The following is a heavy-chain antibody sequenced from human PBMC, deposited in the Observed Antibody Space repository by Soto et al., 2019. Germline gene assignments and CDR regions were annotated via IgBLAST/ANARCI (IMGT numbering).Heavy chain of an antibody. Sequence: GGSLRLSCAASGFTFSDYYMSWIRQAPGKGLEWVSYISSSGSTIYYADSVKGRFTISRDNAKNSLYLQMNSLRAEDTAVYYCASSVVVVAANYYYYYGMDVWGQGTTVTVSS. CDR1: GFTFSDYY. V-gene: IGHV3-11*01. CDR3: ASSVVVVAANYYYYYGMDV. CDR2: ISSSGSTI. D-gene: IGHD2-15*01. J-gene: IGHJ6*02.